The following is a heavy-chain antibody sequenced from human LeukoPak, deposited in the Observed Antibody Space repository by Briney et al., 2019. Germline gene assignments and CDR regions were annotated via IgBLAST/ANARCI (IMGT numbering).Heavy chain of an antibody. CDR2: IIPIFGTA. J-gene: IGHJ6*03. V-gene: IGHV1-69*05. D-gene: IGHD6-6*01. CDR1: GGTFSSYA. CDR3: ARDNTPARNYYYYMDV. Sequence: ASVKVSCKASGGTFSSYAISWVRQAPGQGLEWMGGIIPIFGTANYAQKFQGRVTITTDESTSTACMELSSLRSEDTAVYYCARDNTPARNYYYYMDVWGKGTTVTVSS.